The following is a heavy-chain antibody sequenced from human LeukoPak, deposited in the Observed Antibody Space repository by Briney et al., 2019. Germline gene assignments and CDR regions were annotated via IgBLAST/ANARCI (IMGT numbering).Heavy chain of an antibody. Sequence: SVKVSCKASGGTFSSYAISWVRQAPGQGLEWMGRIIPILGIANYAQKFQGRVTITADKSTSTAYMELSSLRSEDTAVYYCARVRYYGSGSYRLGMDVWGHGTTVTVSS. CDR1: GGTFSSYA. V-gene: IGHV1-69*04. CDR2: IIPILGIA. D-gene: IGHD3-10*01. CDR3: ARVRYYGSGSYRLGMDV. J-gene: IGHJ6*02.